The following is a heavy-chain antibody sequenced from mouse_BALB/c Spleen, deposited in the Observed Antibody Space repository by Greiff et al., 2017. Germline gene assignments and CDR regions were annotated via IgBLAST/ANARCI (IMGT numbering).Heavy chain of an antibody. J-gene: IGHJ1*01. CDR1: GFNIKDYY. CDR3: ATPTYGNYWYFDV. CDR2: IDPENGNT. Sequence: EVQLQQSGAELVRPGALVKLSCKASGFNIKDYYMHWVKQRPEQGLEWIGWIDPENGNTIYDPKFQGKASITADTSSNTAYLQLSSLTSEDTAVYYCATPTYGNYWYFDVWGAGTTVTVSS. V-gene: IGHV14-1*02. D-gene: IGHD2-10*02.